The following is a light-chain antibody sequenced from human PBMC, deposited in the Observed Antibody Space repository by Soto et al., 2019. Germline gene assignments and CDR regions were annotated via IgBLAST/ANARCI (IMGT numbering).Light chain of an antibody. CDR1: QSVSSSY. J-gene: IGKJ2*01. CDR2: DAS. Sequence: EIVLTQSPGTLSLSPGERATLTCRASQSVSSSYLAWYQRKPGQAPRLLMYDASSRATGVPDRFSGSGSGTDFTLTISRLEPEDFAVYYCQQFGTSFPYTFGQGTKLDI. V-gene: IGKV3-20*01. CDR3: QQFGTSFPYT.